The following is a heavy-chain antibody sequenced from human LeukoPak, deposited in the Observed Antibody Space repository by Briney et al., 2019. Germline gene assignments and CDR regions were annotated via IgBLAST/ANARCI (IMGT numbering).Heavy chain of an antibody. V-gene: IGHV4-59*01. Sequence: KPSETLSLTCTVSGVSISGYCWSWVRQPPGKRLEWIVYIYYSGSTNYNPSLKSRVTISVDTSNNQFSLRLGSVTTADTAVYYCARVDTYGFDYYYAMDVWGQGTTVTVSS. CDR3: ARVDTYGFDYYYAMDV. J-gene: IGHJ6*02. CDR1: GVSISGYC. CDR2: IYYSGST. D-gene: IGHD5-18*01.